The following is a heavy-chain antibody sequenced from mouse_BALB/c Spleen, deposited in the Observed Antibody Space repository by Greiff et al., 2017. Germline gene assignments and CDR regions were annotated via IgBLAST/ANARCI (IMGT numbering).Heavy chain of an antibody. CDR1: GFTFSSYT. D-gene: IGHD1-1*01. J-gene: IGHJ1*01. V-gene: IGHV5-12-2*01. CDR2: ISNGGGST. CDR3: ARLTYYDGSIHWYFDV. Sequence: EVKLVESGGGLVQPGGSLKLSCAASGFTFSSYTMSWVRQTPEKRLEWVAYISNGGGSTYYPDTVKGRFTISRDNAKNTLYLQMSSLKSEDTAMYYCARLTYYDGSIHWYFDVWGAGTTVTVSS.